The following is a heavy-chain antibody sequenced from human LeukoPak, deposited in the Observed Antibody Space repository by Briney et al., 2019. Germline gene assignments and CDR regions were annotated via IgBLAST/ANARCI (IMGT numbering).Heavy chain of an antibody. D-gene: IGHD3-22*01. J-gene: IGHJ4*02. Sequence: ASVKVSCKASGYTFTSYAMHWVRQAPGQRLEWMGWINAGNGNTKYSQKFQGRVTITRDTSASTAYMELSSLRSEDTAVYYCARIRDSSGYMVLGYWGQGTLVTVSS. V-gene: IGHV1-3*01. CDR1: GYTFTSYA. CDR2: INAGNGNT. CDR3: ARIRDSSGYMVLGY.